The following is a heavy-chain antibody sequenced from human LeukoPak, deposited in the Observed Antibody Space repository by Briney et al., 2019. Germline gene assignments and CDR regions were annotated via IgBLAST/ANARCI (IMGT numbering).Heavy chain of an antibody. CDR2: ISSSSSYI. J-gene: IGHJ4*02. V-gene: IGHV3-21*01. Sequence: GGSLRLSCAASGITFSRNSMNWVRQAPGKGLEWVSSISSSSSYIYYADSVKGRFTISRDNAKNSLYLQMNSLRAEDTAVYYCARVWSGSYYNVFDYWGQGTLVTVSS. D-gene: IGHD3-10*01. CDR1: GITFSRNS. CDR3: ARVWSGSYYNVFDY.